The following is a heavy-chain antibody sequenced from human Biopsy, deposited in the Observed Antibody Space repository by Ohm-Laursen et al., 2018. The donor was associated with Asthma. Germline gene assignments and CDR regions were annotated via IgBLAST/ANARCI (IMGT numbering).Heavy chain of an antibody. CDR2: INPNGGGT. V-gene: IGHV1-2*06. Sequence: GASVKVSCKASGYAFIGSHIHWMRQAPGQGLEWMGRINPNGGGTNYAQKFQGRVTMTRDTSISTAYMEVSRPRSDDTAVYYCARGQKSAGDRWFDPWGQGTLVTVSS. CDR1: GYAFIGSH. D-gene: IGHD6-13*01. CDR3: ARGQKSAGDRWFDP. J-gene: IGHJ5*02.